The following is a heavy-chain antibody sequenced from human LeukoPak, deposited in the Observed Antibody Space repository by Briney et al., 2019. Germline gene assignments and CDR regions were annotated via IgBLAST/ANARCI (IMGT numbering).Heavy chain of an antibody. Sequence: SGRTLRLSCAASGFTFSSYAMHWVRQAPGKGLEWVALIPYDGSNKYYADSVKGRFTVSRDNSKNTLYLQMNSLRAEDTAVYYCARGAYSSSWLNFDYWGQGTLVTVSS. J-gene: IGHJ4*02. CDR1: GFTFSSYA. D-gene: IGHD6-13*01. CDR2: IPYDGSNK. CDR3: ARGAYSSSWLNFDY. V-gene: IGHV3-30*04.